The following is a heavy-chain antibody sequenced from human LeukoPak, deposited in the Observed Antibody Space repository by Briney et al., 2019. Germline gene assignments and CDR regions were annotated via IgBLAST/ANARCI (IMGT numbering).Heavy chain of an antibody. V-gene: IGHV3-9*01. CDR1: GFTFDDYV. D-gene: IGHD3-10*01. CDR2: ISWNSGTI. Sequence: PGGSLRLSCAASGFTFDDYVMNWVRQAPGKGLEWVSGISWNSGTIGYADSVKGRFIISRDNSKNTLYLQMNSLRAEDTAVYYCAKAPGPTMVRGVKGCYFDYWGQGTLVTVSS. J-gene: IGHJ4*02. CDR3: AKAPGPTMVRGVKGCYFDY.